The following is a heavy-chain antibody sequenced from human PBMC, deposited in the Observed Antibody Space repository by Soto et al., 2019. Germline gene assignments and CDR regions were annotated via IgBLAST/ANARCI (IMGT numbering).Heavy chain of an antibody. CDR2: LYSAGNT. V-gene: IGHV3-66*01. CDR1: GITVSSNY. D-gene: IGHD1-26*01. CDR3: ARDFVVGGPTINYYYGMDV. Sequence: GGSLRLSCAASGITVSSNYMSWVRQAPGKGLEWVSILYSAGNTYYADSVKGRFTISRDNSKNTLYLQMNSLGAEDTAVYYCARDFVVGGPTINYYYGMDVWGQGTTVTSP. J-gene: IGHJ6*02.